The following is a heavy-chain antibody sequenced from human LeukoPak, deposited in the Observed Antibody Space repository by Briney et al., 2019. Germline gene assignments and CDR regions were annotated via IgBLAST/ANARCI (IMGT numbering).Heavy chain of an antibody. D-gene: IGHD3-16*01. CDR2: ISGSGGST. CDR3: VGVRFVLYPTQFDY. J-gene: IGHJ4*02. Sequence: PGGSLRLSCAASGFTFSSYAMSWVRQAPGKGLEWVSAISGSGGSTYYADSVKGRFTISRDNSKNTLYLQMNSLRAEDTAVYYCVGVRFVLYPTQFDYWGQGTLVTVSS. CDR1: GFTFSSYA. V-gene: IGHV3-23*01.